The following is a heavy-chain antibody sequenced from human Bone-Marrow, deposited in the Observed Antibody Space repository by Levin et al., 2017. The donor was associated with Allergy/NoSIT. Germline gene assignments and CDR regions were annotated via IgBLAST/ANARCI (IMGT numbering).Heavy chain of an antibody. J-gene: IGHJ4*02. CDR2: IKSKVDGGTT. V-gene: IGHV3-15*01. Sequence: LSLTCAASGFTFRDAWLSWVRQAPGKGLEWVGRIKSKVDGGTTDYAAPVKGRFTISRDDSKDTLYLQMNTLKTEDTAVYYCSRDPDSTATGAFDYWGQGALVTVSS. CDR3: SRDPDSTATGAFDY. D-gene: IGHD4-17*01. CDR1: GFTFRDAW.